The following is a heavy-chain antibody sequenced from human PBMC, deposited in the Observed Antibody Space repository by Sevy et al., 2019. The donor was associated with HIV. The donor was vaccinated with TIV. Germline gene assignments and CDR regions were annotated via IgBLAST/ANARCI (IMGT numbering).Heavy chain of an antibody. CDR2: IFSSGST. CDR1: GFTVNDKY. CDR3: VSLFLSYRSGWSYFDY. Sequence: GGSLRLSCAISGFTVNDKYIIWVRQAPGKGLEWVSVIFSSGSTYYADSAKGRFTISRDNSKNTEYLQMNSLRAEDTAVYYCVSLFLSYRSGWSYFDYWGQGTPVTVSS. V-gene: IGHV3-66*02. D-gene: IGHD6-19*01. J-gene: IGHJ4*02.